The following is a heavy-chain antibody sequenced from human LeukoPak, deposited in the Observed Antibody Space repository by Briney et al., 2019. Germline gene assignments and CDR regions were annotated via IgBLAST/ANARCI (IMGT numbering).Heavy chain of an antibody. D-gene: IGHD6-19*01. CDR1: GYTFTGYY. V-gene: IGHV1-2*02. CDR2: INPNRGGT. Sequence: ASVKVSCKASGYTFTGYYMHWVRQAPGQGLEWMGWINPNRGGTNYAQKFQGRVTMTRDTSTSTAYMELSRLRSDDTAVYYCARVWRYSSGWSGGVFDYWGQGTLVTVSS. J-gene: IGHJ4*02. CDR3: ARVWRYSSGWSGGVFDY.